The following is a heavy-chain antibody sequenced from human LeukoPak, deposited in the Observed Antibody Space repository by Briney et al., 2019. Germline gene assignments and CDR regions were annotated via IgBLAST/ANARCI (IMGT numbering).Heavy chain of an antibody. CDR1: GYTFTDYY. Sequence: ASLKVSCKPTGYTFTDYYMHWVRQAPGQGLEWIGWINPNSGGTNYAQKFYARVTMTRDTSISTAYMELSRLRSDDTAVFYCARSPDILTGENFDYWGQGTLVTVSS. J-gene: IGHJ4*02. V-gene: IGHV1-2*02. D-gene: IGHD3-9*01. CDR3: ARSPDILTGENFDY. CDR2: INPNSGGT.